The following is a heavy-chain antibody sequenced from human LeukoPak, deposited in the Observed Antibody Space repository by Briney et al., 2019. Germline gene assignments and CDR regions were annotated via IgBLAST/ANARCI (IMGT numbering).Heavy chain of an antibody. CDR3: ARHFIGYSYGHFDY. J-gene: IGHJ4*02. V-gene: IGHV4-39*01. CDR2: IYYSGST. Sequence: SETLSLTCTVSGGSISSSSSYWGWIRQPPGKGLEWIGSIYYSGSTYYNPSLKSRVTISVDTSKNQFSLRLSSVTAADTAVYYCARHFIGYSYGHFDYWGQGTLVTVSS. D-gene: IGHD3-10*01. CDR1: GGSISSSSSY.